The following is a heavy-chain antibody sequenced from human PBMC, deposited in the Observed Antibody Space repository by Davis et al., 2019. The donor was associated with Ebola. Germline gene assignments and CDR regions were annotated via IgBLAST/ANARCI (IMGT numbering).Heavy chain of an antibody. CDR1: GFTFSDYY. V-gene: IGHV3-11*04. J-gene: IGHJ4*02. CDR2: IGPSGNSF. D-gene: IGHD1-14*01. CDR3: AKDFEILSWAYGTDY. Sequence: GESLKISCEVSGFTFSDYYMSWIRQAPGKGLEWIAYIGPSGNSFYCADSVKGRFTISRDNAKNSLYLQMNSLTAEDTAVYYCAKDFEILSWAYGTDYWGQGTLVTVSS.